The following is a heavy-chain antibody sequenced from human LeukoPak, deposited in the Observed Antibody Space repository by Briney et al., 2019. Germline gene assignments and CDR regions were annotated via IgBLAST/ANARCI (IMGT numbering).Heavy chain of an antibody. D-gene: IGHD2-15*01. CDR2: ISGSGGST. CDR3: AKDGNRGGYSGSDY. V-gene: IGHV3-23*01. J-gene: IGHJ4*02. CDR1: GFTFSSYA. Sequence: GGSLRLSCAASGFTFSSYAMSWVRPAPGKGLEWVLAISGSGGSTYYADSVKGRFTISRDNSKNTLYLQMNSLRAEDTAVYYCAKDGNRGGYSGSDYWGQGTLVTVSS.